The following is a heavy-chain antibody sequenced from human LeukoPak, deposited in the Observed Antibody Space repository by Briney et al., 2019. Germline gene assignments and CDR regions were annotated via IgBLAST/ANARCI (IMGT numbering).Heavy chain of an antibody. CDR3: ARAVDIVVVPAAYDY. CDR2: ISSSSSYI. V-gene: IGHV3-21*01. CDR1: GFTFSSYS. J-gene: IGHJ4*02. Sequence: GGSLRLSSAASGFTFSSYSMNWVRQAPGKGLEWVSSISSSSSYIYYADSVKGRFTISRDNAKNSLYLQMNSLRAEDTAVYYCARAVDIVVVPAAYDYWGQGTLVTVSS. D-gene: IGHD2-2*03.